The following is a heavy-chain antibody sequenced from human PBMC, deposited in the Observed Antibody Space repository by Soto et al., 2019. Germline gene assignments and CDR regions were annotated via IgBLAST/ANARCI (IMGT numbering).Heavy chain of an antibody. CDR2: IIPLFGTA. D-gene: IGHD3-22*01. CDR3: ARPRSYYYDSSAERAFDI. CDR1: GGTFSNYG. J-gene: IGHJ3*02. Sequence: SVKVSCKASGGTFSNYGISWVRQAPGQGPEWLGGIIPLFGTANYAQRFQGRVTITADESTSTAYMELSSLRSEDTAVYYCARPRSYYYDSSAERAFDIWGQGTMVTVSS. V-gene: IGHV1-69*13.